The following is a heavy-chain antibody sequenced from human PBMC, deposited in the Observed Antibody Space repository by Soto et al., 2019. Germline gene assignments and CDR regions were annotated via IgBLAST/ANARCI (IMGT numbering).Heavy chain of an antibody. Sequence: QVTLKESGPVLVKPTETLTLTCTVSGFSLSNARMGVSWIRQPPGKALEWLAHIFSNDEKSYSTSLKIRLTISKDTSKRQVVLTMTNMDPVDTATYYCARTSSEGILTGYLFDYWGQGTLVTVSS. D-gene: IGHD3-9*01. CDR1: GFSLSNARMG. CDR2: IFSNDEK. J-gene: IGHJ4*02. CDR3: ARTSSEGILTGYLFDY. V-gene: IGHV2-26*01.